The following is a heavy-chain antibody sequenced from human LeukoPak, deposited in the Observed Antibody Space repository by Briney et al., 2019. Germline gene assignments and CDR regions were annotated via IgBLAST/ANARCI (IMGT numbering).Heavy chain of an antibody. Sequence: PSETLSLTCTVSGGPISSYYWSWIRQPPGKGLEWIGYIYYSGSTNYNPSLKSRVTISVDTSKNQFSLKLSSVTAADTAVYYCARLPGRYYYYGMDVWGQGTTVTVSS. CDR2: IYYSGST. CDR3: ARLPGRYYYYGMDV. J-gene: IGHJ6*02. D-gene: IGHD2-2*01. V-gene: IGHV4-59*08. CDR1: GGPISSYY.